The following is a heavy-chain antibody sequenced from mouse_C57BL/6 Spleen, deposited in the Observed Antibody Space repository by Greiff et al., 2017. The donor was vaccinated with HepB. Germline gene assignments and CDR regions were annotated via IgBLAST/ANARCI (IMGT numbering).Heavy chain of an antibody. V-gene: IGHV5-17*01. CDR2: ISSGSSTI. J-gene: IGHJ2*01. D-gene: IGHD2-5*01. Sequence: EVQLVESGGGLVKPGGSLKLSCAASGFTFSDYGMHWVRQAPEKGLEWVAYISSGSSTIYYADTVKGRFTISRDNAKNTLFLQMTSLRSEDTAMYYCARTYSNYFDYWGQDTTLTVSS. CDR3: ARTYSNYFDY. CDR1: GFTFSDYG.